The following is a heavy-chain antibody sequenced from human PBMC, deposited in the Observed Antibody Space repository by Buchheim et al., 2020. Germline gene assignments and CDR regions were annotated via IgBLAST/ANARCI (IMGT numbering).Heavy chain of an antibody. V-gene: IGHV4-61*02. D-gene: IGHD3-3*01. CDR3: ASTIAGLNWFDP. Sequence: QVQLQKSGPGLVKPSQTLSLTCTVSGGSISSGSYYWSWIRQPAGKGLEWIGRIYTSGSTNYNPSLKSRVTISVDTSKNQFSLKLSSVTAADTAVYYCASTIAGLNWFDPWGQGTL. CDR2: IYTSGST. CDR1: GGSISSGSYY. J-gene: IGHJ5*02.